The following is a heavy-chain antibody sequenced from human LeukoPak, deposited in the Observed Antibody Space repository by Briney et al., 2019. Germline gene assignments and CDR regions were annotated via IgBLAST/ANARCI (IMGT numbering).Heavy chain of an antibody. Sequence: GGSLRLSCAASGFSFSSYTMHWVRQAPGKGLEYVSAIISSGDSTNYVNSVKGRFTISRDNSKNTLYLQMGGLRAEDMAVYYCARRGSYSAEYFQHWGQGTLVTVSS. CDR2: IISSGDST. D-gene: IGHD1-26*01. V-gene: IGHV3-64*01. J-gene: IGHJ1*01. CDR3: ARRGSYSAEYFQH. CDR1: GFSFSSYT.